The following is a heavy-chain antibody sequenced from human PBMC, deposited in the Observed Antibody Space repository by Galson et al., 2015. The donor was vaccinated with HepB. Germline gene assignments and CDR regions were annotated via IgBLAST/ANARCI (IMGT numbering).Heavy chain of an antibody. J-gene: IGHJ4*02. Sequence: SLRLSCAASGFTFSSYAMSWVRQAPGKGLEWVSAISGSGGSTYYADSVKGRFTISRDNSKNTLYLQMNSLRAEDTAVYYCAKGAGCGGDCYSLESYSPGHLGYWGQGTLVTVSS. D-gene: IGHD2-21*02. CDR1: GFTFSSYA. CDR2: ISGSGGST. CDR3: AKGAGCGGDCYSLESYSPGHLGY. V-gene: IGHV3-23*01.